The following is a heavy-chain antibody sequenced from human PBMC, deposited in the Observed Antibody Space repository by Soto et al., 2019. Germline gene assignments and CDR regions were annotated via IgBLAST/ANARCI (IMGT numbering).Heavy chain of an antibody. V-gene: IGHV1-69*02. Sequence: SVKVSCKASGGTFSSYTISWVRQAPGQGLEWMGRIIPILGIANYAQKFQGRVTITADKSTSTAYMELSSLRSEDTAVYYCARGTRGYSGYDAAFDIWGQGTMVTVSS. CDR2: IIPILGIA. CDR3: ARGTRGYSGYDAAFDI. CDR1: GGTFSSYT. J-gene: IGHJ3*02. D-gene: IGHD5-12*01.